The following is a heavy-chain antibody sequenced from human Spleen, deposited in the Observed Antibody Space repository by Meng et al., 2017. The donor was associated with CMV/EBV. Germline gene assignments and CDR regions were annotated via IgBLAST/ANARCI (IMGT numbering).Heavy chain of an antibody. CDR3: ARDGATVVTPVDY. CDR2: IDYSGST. J-gene: IGHJ4*02. Sequence: SETLSLTCTVSGGSISSSSHYWGWHRQPPGKGLEWIGSIDYSGSTYYNPSLKSRVTISVDTSKNQFSLKLSSVTAADTAVYYCARDGATVVTPVDYWGQGTLVTVSS. V-gene: IGHV4-39*07. CDR1: GGSISSSSHY. D-gene: IGHD4-23*01.